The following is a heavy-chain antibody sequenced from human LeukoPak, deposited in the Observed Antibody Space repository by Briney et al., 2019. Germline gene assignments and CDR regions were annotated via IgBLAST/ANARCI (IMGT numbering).Heavy chain of an antibody. CDR1: GGTFSSYA. J-gene: IGHJ4*02. CDR3: ATDQGYIYYFDY. V-gene: IGHV1-69*04. D-gene: IGHD6-13*01. Sequence: SVKVSCKASGGTFSSYAISWVRQAPGQGLEWMGRIIPILGIANYAQKFQGRVTITADKSTSTAYMELSSLRSEDTAVYYCATDQGYIYYFDYWGQGTLVTVSS. CDR2: IIPILGIA.